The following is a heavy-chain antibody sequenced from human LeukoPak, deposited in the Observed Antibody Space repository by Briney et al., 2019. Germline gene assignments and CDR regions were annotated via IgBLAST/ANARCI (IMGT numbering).Heavy chain of an antibody. J-gene: IGHJ4*02. Sequence: GGSLRLSCSASGLTVSSNHVSGVRQAPGKGLEWVAVISYDGSNQYYADSVKGRFTISRENSKNPLYLQMNSLRAEDTAVYYCAKDQSLLRSNFHYWGQGTLVTVSS. CDR3: AKDQSLLRSNFHY. D-gene: IGHD4-17*01. V-gene: IGHV3-30*18. CDR1: GLTVSSNH. CDR2: ISYDGSNQ.